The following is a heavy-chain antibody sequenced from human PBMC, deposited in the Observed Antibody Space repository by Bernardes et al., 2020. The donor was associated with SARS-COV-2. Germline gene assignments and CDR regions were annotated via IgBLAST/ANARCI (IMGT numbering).Heavy chain of an antibody. V-gene: IGHV1-2*02. CDR3: SLPPTNYDRYGMDV. CDR2: INPNSGGT. CDR1: GYPFTGYY. J-gene: IGHJ6*02. Sequence: ASVKVSCKASGYPFTGYYIHWVRQAPGQRLEWMGWINPNSGGTNYAQKFQGRVTMTRDTSLSTAYMELSRLRSDDTAVYYCSLPPTNYDRYGMDVWGQGTTVTVSS. D-gene: IGHD3-22*01.